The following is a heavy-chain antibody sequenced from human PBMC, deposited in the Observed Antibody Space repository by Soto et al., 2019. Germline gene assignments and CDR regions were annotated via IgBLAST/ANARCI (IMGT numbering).Heavy chain of an antibody. CDR3: AREEYYYGSGAIFDY. CDR2: IIPILGIA. J-gene: IGHJ4*02. CDR1: GGTFSSYT. V-gene: IGHV1-69*08. Sequence: QVQLVQSGAEVKKPGSSVKVSCKASGGTFSSYTISWVRQAPGQGLEWMGGIIPILGIANYAQKFQGRVTITAEQSRSTAYMDLSRLRSEDTAVYYCAREEYYYGSGAIFDYWGQGPRVTVSS. D-gene: IGHD3-10*01.